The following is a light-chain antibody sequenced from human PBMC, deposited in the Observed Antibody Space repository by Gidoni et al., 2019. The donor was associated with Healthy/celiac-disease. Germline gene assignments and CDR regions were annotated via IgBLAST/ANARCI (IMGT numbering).Light chain of an antibody. CDR2: GAS. Sequence: EIVLTQSPGPLSSSPGETATLSSRASQSVSSSYLVWYQQKPGQAPRLLIYGASNRATGIPDKFSGSGSGTDFSLTISRLEPEDFAVYYCQQYGSTFGGGTKVEIK. V-gene: IGKV3-20*01. J-gene: IGKJ4*01. CDR3: QQYGST. CDR1: QSVSSSY.